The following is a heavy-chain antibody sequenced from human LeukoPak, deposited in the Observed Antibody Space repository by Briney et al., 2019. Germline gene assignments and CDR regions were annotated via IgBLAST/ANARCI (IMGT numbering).Heavy chain of an antibody. V-gene: IGHV1-24*01. D-gene: IGHD3-3*01. CDR3: ATFPYYAFWSGYSFDY. Sequence: ASVKVSCKVSGYTLTELSMHWVRQAPGKGLEWMGRFNPKDGATNYAQKFQGRVTMTEDTSTDTAYMELSSLKYEDTAVYYCATFPYYAFWSGYSFDYWGQRTLVTVCS. J-gene: IGHJ4*02. CDR1: GYTLTELS. CDR2: FNPKDGAT.